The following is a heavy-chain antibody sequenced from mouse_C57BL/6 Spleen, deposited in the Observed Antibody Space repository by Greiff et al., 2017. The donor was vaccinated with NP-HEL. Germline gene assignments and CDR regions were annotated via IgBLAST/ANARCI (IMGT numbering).Heavy chain of an antibody. V-gene: IGHV1-80*01. CDR3: ARSDLGRAWFAY. CDR1: GYAFSSYW. CDR2: IYPGDGDT. D-gene: IGHD3-3*01. Sequence: QVQLQQSGAELVKPGASVKISCKASGYAFSSYWMNWVKQRPGKGLEWIGQIYPGDGDTNYNGKFKGKATLTADKSSSTAYMQLSSLTSEDSAVYFCARSDLGRAWFAYWGQGTLVTVSA. J-gene: IGHJ3*01.